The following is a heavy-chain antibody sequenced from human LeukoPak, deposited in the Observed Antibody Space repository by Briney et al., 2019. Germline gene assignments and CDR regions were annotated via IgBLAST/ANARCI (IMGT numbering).Heavy chain of an antibody. D-gene: IGHD2-8*01. CDR1: GFTFSDYE. Sequence: GGSLRLSCAASGFTFSDYEMNWVRQAPGKGLEWVSYISSSGNTRYYADSVKGRFTISRDNANDSLYLQMNSLRAEDTAVYYCVRDRNGGCFDPWGQGTLVTVSS. V-gene: IGHV3-48*03. J-gene: IGHJ5*02. CDR3: VRDRNGGCFDP. CDR2: ISSSGNTR.